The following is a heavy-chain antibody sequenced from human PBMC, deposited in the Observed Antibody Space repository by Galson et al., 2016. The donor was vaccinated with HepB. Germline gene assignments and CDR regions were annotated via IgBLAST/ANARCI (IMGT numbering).Heavy chain of an antibody. Sequence: SLRLSCAGYGLSLNNNWMTWVRQAPGKGLEWLANIKEDGSQKYYADSVTGRFTVSSNNAENTLYLQMNSLSVEDTAVYYCARHHNREWLAALDLWGQGTMVTVSS. D-gene: IGHD3-3*01. CDR1: GLSLNNNW. V-gene: IGHV3-7*01. CDR3: ARHHNREWLAALDL. CDR2: IKEDGSQK. J-gene: IGHJ3*01.